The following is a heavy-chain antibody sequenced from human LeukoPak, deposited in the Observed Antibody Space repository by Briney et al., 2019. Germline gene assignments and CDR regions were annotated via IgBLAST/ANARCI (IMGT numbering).Heavy chain of an antibody. V-gene: IGHV4-34*01. D-gene: IGHD2-15*01. CDR1: GGSFSGYY. J-gene: IGHJ5*02. CDR2: INHSGST. CDR3: AGGRKWWFRPPVSWFDP. Sequence: SETLSLTCAVYGGSFSGYYWSWIRQPPGKGLEWIGEINHSGSTNYNPSLKSRVTISVDTSKNQFSLKLSSVTAADTAVYYCAGGRKWWFRPPVSWFDPWGQGTLVTVSS.